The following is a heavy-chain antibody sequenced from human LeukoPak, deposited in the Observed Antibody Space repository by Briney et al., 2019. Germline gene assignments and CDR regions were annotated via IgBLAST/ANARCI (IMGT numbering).Heavy chain of an antibody. CDR2: ILPIFGTA. CDR3: ARARGSFPDAFDF. CDR1: GDTFSSYD. V-gene: IGHV1-69*13. Sequence: AASVKVSCKVSGDTFSSYDINWVRQAPGQGLEWMGGILPIFGTAKYTQKFQGRVTITADESTSSVYMDLSSLMSGDTAVYYCARARGSFPDAFDFWGQGTMVIVSS. J-gene: IGHJ3*01. D-gene: IGHD1-26*01.